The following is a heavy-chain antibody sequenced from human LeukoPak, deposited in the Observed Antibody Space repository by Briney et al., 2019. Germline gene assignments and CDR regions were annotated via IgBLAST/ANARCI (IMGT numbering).Heavy chain of an antibody. CDR2: IIPIFGTA. CDR3: ARDYYDSSGYYRPTKYYFDY. D-gene: IGHD3-22*01. CDR1: GGTFSSYA. V-gene: IGHV1-69*01. Sequence: GASVRVSCKASGGTFSSYAISWVRQAPGQGLEWMGGIIPIFGTANYAQKFQGRVTITADESTSTAYMELSSLRSEDTAVYYCARDYYDSSGYYRPTKYYFDYWGQGTLVTVSS. J-gene: IGHJ4*02.